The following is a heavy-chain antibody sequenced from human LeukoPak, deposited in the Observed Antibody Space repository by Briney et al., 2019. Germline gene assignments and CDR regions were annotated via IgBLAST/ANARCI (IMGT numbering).Heavy chain of an antibody. Sequence: ASVKVPCKASGYTFTDYYMHWVRQAPGQGLEWMGWIIPNSGDTKYVQKFQGRVTMTRDTSISTVYMELSRLRSDDTAVYYCARGYVGVTPAFDYWGQGALVTVSS. CDR3: ARGYVGVTPAFDY. CDR1: GYTFTDYY. J-gene: IGHJ4*02. CDR2: IIPNSGDT. D-gene: IGHD4-23*01. V-gene: IGHV1-2*02.